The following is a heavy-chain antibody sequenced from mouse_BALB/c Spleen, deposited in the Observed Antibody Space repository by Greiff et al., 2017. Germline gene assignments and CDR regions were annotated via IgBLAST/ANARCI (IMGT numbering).Heavy chain of an antibody. D-gene: IGHD2-1*01. V-gene: IGHV2-9*02. CDR1: GFSLTSYG. Sequence: QVHVKQSGPGLVAPSQSLSITCTVSGFSLTSYGVHWVRQPPGKGLEWLGVIWAGGSTNYNSALMSRLSISKDNSKSQVFLKMNSLQTDDTAMYYCARDGHYGNYAMDYWGQGTSVTVSS. CDR2: IWAGGST. J-gene: IGHJ4*01. CDR3: ARDGHYGNYAMDY.